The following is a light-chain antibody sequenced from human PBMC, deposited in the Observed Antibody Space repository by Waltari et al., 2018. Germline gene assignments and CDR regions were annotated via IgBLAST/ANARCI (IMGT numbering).Light chain of an antibody. V-gene: IGKV3-20*01. CDR3: QKYDSLPAT. CDR2: HAS. Sequence: PGERAPLSCRASQSVGKYLAWYQQKPGQAPRLLLYHASNRATGIPDRFSGSGSGTDFSLTISRLEPEDFAIYFCQKYDSLPATFGQGTKVEIK. J-gene: IGKJ1*01. CDR1: QSVGKY.